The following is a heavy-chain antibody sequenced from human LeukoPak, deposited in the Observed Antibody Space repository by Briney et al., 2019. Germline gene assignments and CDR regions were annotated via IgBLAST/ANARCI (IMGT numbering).Heavy chain of an antibody. CDR3: ARVGGYCSSTSCYNHAFDI. D-gene: IGHD2-2*02. V-gene: IGHV3-21*01. CDR1: GFAFSSYS. J-gene: IGHJ3*02. CDR2: ISSSSYI. Sequence: PGGSLRLSCAASGFAFSSYSMNWVRQAPGKGLEWVSSISSSSYIYYADSVKGRFTISRDNAKNSLYLQMNSLRAEDTAVYYCARVGGYCSSTSCYNHAFDIWGQGTMVTVSS.